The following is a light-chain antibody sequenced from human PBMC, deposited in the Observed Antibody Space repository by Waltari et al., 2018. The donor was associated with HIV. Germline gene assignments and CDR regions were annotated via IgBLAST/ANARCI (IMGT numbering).Light chain of an antibody. V-gene: IGLV2-14*03. J-gene: IGLJ2*01. Sequence: QSALTQPASVSGSPGQSSTISCTGTSSHIGAYEYVSWYRQRPDKAPQLLMYDVFYRPAGVSHRFSGSKSGNTASLTISGLQAEDEAVYSCSSYTTTNTIIFGGGTKLTVL. CDR3: SSYTTTNTII. CDR2: DVF. CDR1: SSHIGAYEY.